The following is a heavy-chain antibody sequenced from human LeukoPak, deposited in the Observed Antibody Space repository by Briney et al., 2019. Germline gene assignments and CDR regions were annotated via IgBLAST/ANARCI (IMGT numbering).Heavy chain of an antibody. CDR3: ARVAVVTLGSNWFDP. CDR1: GGSISSYY. J-gene: IGHJ5*02. V-gene: IGHV4-59*12. D-gene: IGHD4-23*01. CDR2: MYYSGST. Sequence: SETLSLTCTVSGGSISSYYWSWIRQPPGTGLEWIGYMYYSGSTNYNPSLKSRVTISVDTSKNQFSLKLSSVTAADTAVYYCARVAVVTLGSNWFDPWGQGTLVTVSS.